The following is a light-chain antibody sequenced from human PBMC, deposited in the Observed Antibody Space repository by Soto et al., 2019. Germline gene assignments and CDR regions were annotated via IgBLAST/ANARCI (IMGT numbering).Light chain of an antibody. J-gene: IGLJ1*01. Sequence: QSALTQPASVSGSPGQSITISCTGTSSDVGGYNYVSWYQQHPGKAPKLMIYDVSNRPSGVSNRYSGSMSGNTASLTISGLQAEDEADYYCSSYTGSSTYVFGTGTKLTVL. V-gene: IGLV2-14*01. CDR1: SSDVGGYNY. CDR2: DVS. CDR3: SSYTGSSTYV.